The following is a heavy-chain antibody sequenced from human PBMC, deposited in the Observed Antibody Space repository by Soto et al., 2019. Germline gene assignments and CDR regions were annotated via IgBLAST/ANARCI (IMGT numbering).Heavy chain of an antibody. CDR1: GFTFSSYG. D-gene: IGHD2-8*01. CDR3: ARDVSREYYGMDV. J-gene: IGHJ6*02. V-gene: IGHV3-33*01. CDR2: IWYDGSNK. Sequence: QVQLVESGGGVVQPGRSLRLSCAASGFTFSSYGMHWVRQAPGKGLEWVAVIWYDGSNKYYADSVKGRFTISRDNSKNTLYLQMNSLRAEDTAVYYCARDVSREYYGMDVWGQGTTVTVSS.